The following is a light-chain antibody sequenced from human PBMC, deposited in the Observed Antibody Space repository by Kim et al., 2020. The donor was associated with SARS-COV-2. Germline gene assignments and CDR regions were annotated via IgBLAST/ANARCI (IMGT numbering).Light chain of an antibody. Sequence: VTPGQTARITCSGDKLGDKYACWYQQKPGQSPVLVIYQDSKRPSGIPERFSGSNSGNTATLTISGTQAMDEADYYCQAWDSSTVVFGGGTQLTVL. CDR3: QAWDSSTVV. CDR1: KLGDKY. CDR2: QDS. J-gene: IGLJ2*01. V-gene: IGLV3-1*01.